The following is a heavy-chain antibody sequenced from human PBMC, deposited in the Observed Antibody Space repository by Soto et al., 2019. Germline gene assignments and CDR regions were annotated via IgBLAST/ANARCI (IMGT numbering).Heavy chain of an antibody. CDR3: ARGLLYKYDCDY. D-gene: IGHD1-1*01. CDR1: GFTFDSHW. J-gene: IGHJ4*02. Sequence: EVQLVESGGGLVQPGGSLRLSCAASGFTFDSHWMHWVRQAPGKGPVWVSRVKMDGSVTNYADSVKGRFTISRDNAKNTVYLQMNSLRAEDTAVYYCARGLLYKYDCDYWGQGTLVTVSP. CDR2: VKMDGSVT. V-gene: IGHV3-74*01.